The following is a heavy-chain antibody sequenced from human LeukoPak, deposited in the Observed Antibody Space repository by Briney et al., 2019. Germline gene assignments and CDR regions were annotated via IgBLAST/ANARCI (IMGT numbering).Heavy chain of an antibody. CDR2: ISGSGGGT. J-gene: IGHJ4*02. V-gene: IGHV3-23*01. Sequence: PGGSLRLSCAAFGFTFSSYSMSWVRQAPGKGLEWVSAISGSGGGTYYADSVKGRFTISRDNSKNTLYLQMNSLRAEDTAVYYCAKDQGLYNDWGQGTLVTVSS. D-gene: IGHD1-14*01. CDR1: GFTFSSYS. CDR3: AKDQGLYND.